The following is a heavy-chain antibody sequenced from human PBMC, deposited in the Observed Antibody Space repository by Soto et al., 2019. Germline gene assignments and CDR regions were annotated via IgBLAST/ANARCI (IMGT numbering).Heavy chain of an antibody. CDR3: ALVVAATNNWFDP. CDR2: IIPIFGTA. D-gene: IGHD2-15*01. J-gene: IGHJ5*02. Sequence: ASVKVSCKASGGTFSSYAISWVRQAPGQGLEWMGGIIPIFGTANYAQKFQGRVTITADESTGTAYMELSSLRSEDTAVYYCALVVAATNNWFDPWGQGTLVTVSS. V-gene: IGHV1-69*13. CDR1: GGTFSSYA.